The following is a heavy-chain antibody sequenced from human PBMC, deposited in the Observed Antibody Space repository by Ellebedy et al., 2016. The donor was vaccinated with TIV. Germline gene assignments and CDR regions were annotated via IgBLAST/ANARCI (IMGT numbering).Heavy chain of an antibody. V-gene: IGHV4-34*01. CDR3: ARGRPGGMDV. J-gene: IGHJ6*02. D-gene: IGHD1-14*01. Sequence: MPSETLSLTCAVYGGSFSGYYWSWIRQPPGKGLEWIGEINHSGSTNYNPSLKSRVTISVDTSKNQFSLKLSSVTAADTAVYYCARGRPGGMDVWGQGTTVTVSS. CDR1: GGSFSGYY. CDR2: INHSGST.